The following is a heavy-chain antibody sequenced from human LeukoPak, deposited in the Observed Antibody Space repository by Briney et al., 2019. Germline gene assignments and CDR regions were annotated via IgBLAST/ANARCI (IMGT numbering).Heavy chain of an antibody. D-gene: IGHD2-15*01. CDR1: GFTFSAYS. CDR3: AKCSGGNCYHSDDH. Sequence: PGGSLRLSCAASGFTFSAYSMNWVRQAPGKGLEWVSSISSGSRYIYYADSVKGRFTISRENAKDSLYLQMNSLRAEDTAVYSCAKCSGGNCYHSDDHWGQGTLVTVSP. V-gene: IGHV3-21*01. CDR2: ISSGSRYI. J-gene: IGHJ5*02.